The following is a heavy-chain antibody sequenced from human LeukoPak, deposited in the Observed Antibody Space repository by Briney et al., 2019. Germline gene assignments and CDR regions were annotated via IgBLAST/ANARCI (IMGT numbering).Heavy chain of an antibody. CDR2: INPNSGGT. CDR3: AREGVGAATAV. Sequence: ASVKVSCKASGYTFTGYYIHWVRQAPGQGLEWMGWINPNSGGTNYARNFQGRVTMTRDTSISTAYMELTRLTYDDTGVYYCAREGVGAATAVWGQGTMVIVSS. D-gene: IGHD6-13*01. J-gene: IGHJ3*01. V-gene: IGHV1-2*02. CDR1: GYTFTGYY.